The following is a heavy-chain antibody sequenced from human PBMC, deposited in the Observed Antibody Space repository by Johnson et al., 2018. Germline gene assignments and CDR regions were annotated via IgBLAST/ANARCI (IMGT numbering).Heavy chain of an antibody. V-gene: IGHV5-51*01. CDR3: ARRERITMLVADDAFDI. CDR1: GYSFTSYW. CDR2: IYPGDSDT. D-gene: IGHD3-22*01. J-gene: IGHJ3*02. Sequence: VQLVQSGAEVKKPGESLKISCKGSGYSFTSYWIGWVRQMPGKGLEWMGIIYPGDSDTRYSPSFQGPVTISADKSLSTAYLQWSSLKASDTAMYYCARRERITMLVADDAFDIWGQGTMVTVSS.